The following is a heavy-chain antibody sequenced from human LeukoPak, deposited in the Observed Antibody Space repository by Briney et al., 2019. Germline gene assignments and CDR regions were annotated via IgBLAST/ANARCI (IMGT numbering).Heavy chain of an antibody. CDR1: GFTVSSNY. CDR3: AKAHRLSGDAFDI. CDR2: IYSGGST. D-gene: IGHD2/OR15-2a*01. V-gene: IGHV3-66*01. J-gene: IGHJ3*02. Sequence: GGSLRLSCAASGFTVSSNYMSWVRQAPGKGLEWVSVIYSGGSTYYADSVKGRFTISRDDSESIAYLQMSSLKTEDTAVYFCAKAHRLSGDAFDIWGQGTMVTVSS.